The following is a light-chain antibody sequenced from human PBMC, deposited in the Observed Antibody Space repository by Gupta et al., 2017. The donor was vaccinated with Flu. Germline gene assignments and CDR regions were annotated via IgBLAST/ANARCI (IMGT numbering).Light chain of an antibody. Sequence: SVPISSTGPSSDVGSSTYGSWYQQHPGNVPKLLIYEVTKRPSGVPDRFSGAKSGHTASLPVSGLQAEDEGAFYCCSYVGGDRLVFGGGTKLTVL. V-gene: IGLV2-8*01. CDR1: SSDVGSSTY. J-gene: IGLJ3*02. CDR3: CSYVGGDRLV. CDR2: EVT.